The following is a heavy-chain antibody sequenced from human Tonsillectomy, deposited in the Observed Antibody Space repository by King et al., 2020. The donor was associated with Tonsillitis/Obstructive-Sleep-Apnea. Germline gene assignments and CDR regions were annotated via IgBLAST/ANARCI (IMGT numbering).Heavy chain of an antibody. CDR1: GGSFSGYY. D-gene: IGHD1-14*01. CDR3: ARGTPETAFDI. CDR2: IDHSGST. Sequence: QVQLQQWGAGLLKPSETLSLTCAVYGGSFSGYYWTWIRQSPGKGLEWIGEIDHSGSTNDNPSLKSRVTMSVDTSKNQFSLKQRSVTAADTAVYYCARGTPETAFDIWGQGTMVTVSS. J-gene: IGHJ3*02. V-gene: IGHV4-34*01.